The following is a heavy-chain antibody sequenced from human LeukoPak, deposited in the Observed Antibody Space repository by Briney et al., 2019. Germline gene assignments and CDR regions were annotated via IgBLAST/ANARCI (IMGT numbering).Heavy chain of an antibody. CDR1: GFTVSSYG. CDR2: ISYYGSNK. J-gene: IGHJ4*02. Sequence: GGSLRLSCAASGFTVSSYGMHWVRQAPGKGLEWEEVISYYGSNKYYAEPVKGRFTISRDNAKNTLYLQMNSLRAEDTAVYYCASGGKQTNWGNYWGQGTLVTVSS. V-gene: IGHV3-30*03. CDR3: ASGGKQTNWGNY. D-gene: IGHD7-27*01.